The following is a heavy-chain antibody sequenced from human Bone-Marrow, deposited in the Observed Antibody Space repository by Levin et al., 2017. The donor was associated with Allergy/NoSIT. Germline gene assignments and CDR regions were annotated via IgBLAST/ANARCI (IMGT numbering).Heavy chain of an antibody. Sequence: KTSETLSLTCTVSGGSIRSGHHYWSWIRQTAGKGLEWIGRINTSGSSNYNPSLKSRVTISVDASKNQFSLRLSSVTAADTAVYYCARDQVTMIRGVRVTDAYAYYYDMDVWGNGTTVTVSS. J-gene: IGHJ6*03. CDR3: ARDQVTMIRGVRVTDAYAYYYDMDV. CDR1: GGSIRSGHHY. CDR2: INTSGSS. D-gene: IGHD3-10*01. V-gene: IGHV4-61*02.